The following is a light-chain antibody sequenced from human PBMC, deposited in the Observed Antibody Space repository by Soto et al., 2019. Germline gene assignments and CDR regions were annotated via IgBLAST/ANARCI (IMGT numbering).Light chain of an antibody. Sequence: DIQMTQSPSSLSASIGDRVTITCRSSQSISSYLNWYQQNPGTAPKLLIYAASSLQSGVPSRFSGSGSGTDFTLAISSLQPEDFATYYCQQSYTTPLTFGGGTKVEIK. CDR2: AAS. V-gene: IGKV1-39*01. J-gene: IGKJ4*01. CDR1: QSISSY. CDR3: QQSYTTPLT.